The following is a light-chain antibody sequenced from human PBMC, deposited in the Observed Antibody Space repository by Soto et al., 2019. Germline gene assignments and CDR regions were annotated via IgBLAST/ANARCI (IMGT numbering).Light chain of an antibody. V-gene: IGLV3-21*02. CDR2: DDS. J-gene: IGLJ2*01. Sequence: SYELTQPPSVSVAPGQTARIAWGGNNIGGRNVHWYQQKPGQAPVLVVYDDSDRPSGIPERISGSKSGNTAALTISRVEAGDEADYYCQVWDGSSDPVVFGGGTKVTVL. CDR1: NIGGRN. CDR3: QVWDGSSDPVV.